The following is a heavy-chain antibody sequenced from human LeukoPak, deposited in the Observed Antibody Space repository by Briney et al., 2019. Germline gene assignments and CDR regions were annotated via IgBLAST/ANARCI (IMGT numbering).Heavy chain of an antibody. Sequence: ASVKVSCKASDYTFSTYGISWVRQAPGQGLEWVGWISPYNGNTNYAQKLQDRVTMTTDISTSTAYMELRSLRSDDTAVYYCARAGNRWLQSAYYFDYWGRGTLVTVSS. D-gene: IGHD5-24*01. V-gene: IGHV1-18*01. J-gene: IGHJ4*02. CDR1: DYTFSTYG. CDR2: ISPYNGNT. CDR3: ARAGNRWLQSAYYFDY.